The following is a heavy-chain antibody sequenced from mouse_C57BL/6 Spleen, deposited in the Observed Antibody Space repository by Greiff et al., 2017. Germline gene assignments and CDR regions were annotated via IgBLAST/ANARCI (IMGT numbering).Heavy chain of an antibody. D-gene: IGHD4-1*01. CDR2: IHPNSGST. J-gene: IGHJ3*01. V-gene: IGHV1-64*01. CDR1: GYTFTSYW. CDR3: ARLGILTGLCAY. Sequence: QVQLQQPGAELVKPGASVKLSCKASGYTFTSYWMHWVKQRPGQGLEWIGMIHPNSGSTNYNEKFKSKATLTVDKSSSTAYMQLSRLTSEDSAVYYCARLGILTGLCAYWGQGTLVTVSA.